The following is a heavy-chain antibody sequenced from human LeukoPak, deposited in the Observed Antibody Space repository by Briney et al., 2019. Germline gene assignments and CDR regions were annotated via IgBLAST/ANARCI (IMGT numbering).Heavy chain of an antibody. V-gene: IGHV4-31*03. CDR1: GGSISSGGYY. J-gene: IGHJ6*02. Sequence: SQTLSLTCTVSGGSISSGGYYWSWIRQHPGKGLEWIGYIYYSRSTYYNPSLKSRVTISVDTSKNQFSLKLSSVTAADTAVYYCARGPKTINYYYYGMDVWGQGTTVTVSS. CDR3: ARGPKTINYYYYGMDV. CDR2: IYYSRST. D-gene: IGHD4/OR15-4a*01.